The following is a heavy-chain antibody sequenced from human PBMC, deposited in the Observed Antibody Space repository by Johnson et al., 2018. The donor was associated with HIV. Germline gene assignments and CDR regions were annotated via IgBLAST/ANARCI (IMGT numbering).Heavy chain of an antibody. CDR2: ISSSGSTI. Sequence: VQLVESGGGVVQPGRSLRLACVASGFTFNRYGLHWVRQAPGKGLEWVSYISSSGSTIYYADSVKGRFTISRDNSKNTLYLQMNSLRAEDTAVYYCARDRQLGEAFDIWGQGTMVTVSS. CDR1: GFTFNRYG. CDR3: ARDRQLGEAFDI. D-gene: IGHD3-16*01. J-gene: IGHJ3*02. V-gene: IGHV3-48*01.